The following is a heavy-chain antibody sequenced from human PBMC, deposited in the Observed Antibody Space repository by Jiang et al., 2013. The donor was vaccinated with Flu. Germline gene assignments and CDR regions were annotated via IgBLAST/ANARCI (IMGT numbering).Heavy chain of an antibody. V-gene: IGHV4-31*03. CDR2: ISYSGST. Sequence: CTVSDGSISSGGYYWSWIRQHPGKGLEWIGYISYSGSTYYNPSLKSRVTISLDTSEDQFSLKVTSVTAADTAVYYCARAGGYCSGGNCYNYYFDSWGQGTLVTVSS. CDR3: ARAGGYCSGGNCYNYYFDS. J-gene: IGHJ4*02. D-gene: IGHD2-15*01. CDR1: DGSISSGGYY.